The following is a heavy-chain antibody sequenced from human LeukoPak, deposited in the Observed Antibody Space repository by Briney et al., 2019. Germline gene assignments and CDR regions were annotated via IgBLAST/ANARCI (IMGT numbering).Heavy chain of an antibody. D-gene: IGHD4-23*01. CDR3: ARLFHPGEWELLFDY. CDR1: VSTFTSYG. J-gene: IGHJ4*02. CDR2: SSAYNGKR. Sequence: ASVKVSCKASVSTFTSYGISWVRQAPGPGLGWMGWSSAYNGKRNYVQNLHSRDTMTTDTSTSTAYMEMRGLCSDVTSVYYCARLFHPGEWELLFDYWGRGNLVTVSS. V-gene: IGHV1-18*01.